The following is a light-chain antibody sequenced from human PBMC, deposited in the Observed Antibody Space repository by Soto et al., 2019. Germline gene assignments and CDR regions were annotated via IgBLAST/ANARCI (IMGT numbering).Light chain of an antibody. Sequence: QSVLTQPPSGSGTPGQRVTISCSGSSSNIGGNYVYWYQQLPGTAPKLVIYRNDQRPSGVPDRFSGSKSGTSASLVISGLRSEDEADYYCAAWDDSLSGVIFGGGTKLTVL. V-gene: IGLV1-47*01. CDR1: SSNIGGNY. CDR2: RND. CDR3: AAWDDSLSGVI. J-gene: IGLJ2*01.